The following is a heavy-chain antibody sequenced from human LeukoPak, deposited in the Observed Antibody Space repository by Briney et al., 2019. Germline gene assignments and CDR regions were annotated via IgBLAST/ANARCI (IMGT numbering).Heavy chain of an antibody. CDR1: GGSLSGYY. Sequence: PSETLSLTCAVYGGSLSGYYWSWIRQPPGKGLEWIGEINHSGSATYNPSLKSRATISVDTSKNQFSLNLNSVTAADTAVHYCARVQAEVGPGHWGQGTLVTVSS. CDR2: INHSGSA. D-gene: IGHD1-26*01. V-gene: IGHV4-34*01. J-gene: IGHJ4*02. CDR3: ARVQAEVGPGH.